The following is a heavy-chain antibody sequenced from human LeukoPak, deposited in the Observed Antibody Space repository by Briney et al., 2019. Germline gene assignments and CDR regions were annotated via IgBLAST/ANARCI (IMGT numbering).Heavy chain of an antibody. CDR2: ISSSSRTI. V-gene: IGHV3-48*01. CDR1: GFSFSSYT. Sequence: TGGSLRLSCAASGFSFSSYTMNWARLAPGKGLAWVSYISSSSRTIYYADSVKGRFTISRDNSKNTLYLQMNSLRAEDTAVYYCARDLTYYDFWVDYWGQGTLVTVSS. D-gene: IGHD3-3*01. J-gene: IGHJ4*02. CDR3: ARDLTYYDFWVDY.